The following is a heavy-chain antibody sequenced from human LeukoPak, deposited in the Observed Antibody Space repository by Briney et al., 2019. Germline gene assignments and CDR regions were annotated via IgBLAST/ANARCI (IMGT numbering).Heavy chain of an antibody. D-gene: IGHD6-19*01. V-gene: IGHV3-23*01. CDR2: IRSSGDIT. Sequence: PGGSLRLSCAASGFTFSTYSMNWVRQAPGKGLEWVSGIRSSGDITYYADSVKGRFTISRDNSMNTLYLLMNSLRAEDTAVYYCAKGSSGWPEVGWGIDYWGQGTLVTVSS. CDR1: GFTFSTYS. J-gene: IGHJ4*02. CDR3: AKGSSGWPEVGWGIDY.